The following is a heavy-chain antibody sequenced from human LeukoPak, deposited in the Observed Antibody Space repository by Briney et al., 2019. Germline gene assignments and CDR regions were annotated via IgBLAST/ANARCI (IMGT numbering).Heavy chain of an antibody. D-gene: IGHD6-13*01. CDR3: ARDSSSSWPYYFDY. Sequence: GSLRLSCAASGFTFSDYYMSWIRQAPGKGLEWVSYISSSGSTIYYADSVKGRFTISRDNAKNSLYLQMNSLRAEDTAVYYCARDSSSSWPYYFDYWGQGTLVTVSS. CDR1: GFTFSDYY. J-gene: IGHJ4*02. V-gene: IGHV3-11*01. CDR2: ISSSGSTI.